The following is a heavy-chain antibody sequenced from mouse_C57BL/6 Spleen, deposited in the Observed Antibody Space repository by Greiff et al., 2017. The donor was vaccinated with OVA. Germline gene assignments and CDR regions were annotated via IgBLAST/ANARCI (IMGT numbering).Heavy chain of an antibody. V-gene: IGHV1-76*01. Sequence: VQLQESGAELVRPGASVKLSCKASGYTFTDYYINWVKQRPGQGLEWIARIYPGSGNTYYNEKFKGKATLTAEKSSSTAYMQLSSLTSEDSAVYFCARFDSWYFDVWGTGTTVTVSS. J-gene: IGHJ1*03. D-gene: IGHD2-4*01. CDR3: ARFDSWYFDV. CDR2: IYPGSGNT. CDR1: GYTFTDYY.